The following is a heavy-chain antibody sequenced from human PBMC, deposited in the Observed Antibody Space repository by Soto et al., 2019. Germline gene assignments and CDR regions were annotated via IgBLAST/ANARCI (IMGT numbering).Heavy chain of an antibody. CDR3: ATQAYDY. V-gene: IGHV1-3*04. CDR1: GYTFTEYA. J-gene: IGHJ4*02. CDR2: INTGNGDT. Sequence: QVHLVQSGAEVKKPGASVTISCKTSGYTFTEYAMHWVRHAPGRGLEWVGWINTGNGDTRYSPKLQGRVTMTSDASASTAYLGLSRLKFEDTALYYCATQAYDYWGQGTQVAVAS.